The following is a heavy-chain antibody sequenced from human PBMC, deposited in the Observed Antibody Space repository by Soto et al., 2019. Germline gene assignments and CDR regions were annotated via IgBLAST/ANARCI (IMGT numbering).Heavy chain of an antibody. J-gene: IGHJ4*02. Sequence: HPGGSLRLSCAASGFTFSSYGMHWVRQAPGKGLEWVAVIWYDGSNKYYADSVKGRFTISRDNSKNTLYLQMNSLRAEDTAVYYCAKKLRQYYYDSSGYFGYWGQGTLVTVSS. CDR3: AKKLRQYYYDSSGYFGY. D-gene: IGHD3-22*01. V-gene: IGHV3-33*06. CDR1: GFTFSSYG. CDR2: IWYDGSNK.